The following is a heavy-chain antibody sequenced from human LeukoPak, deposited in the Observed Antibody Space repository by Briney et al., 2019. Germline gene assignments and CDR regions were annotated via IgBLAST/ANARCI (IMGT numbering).Heavy chain of an antibody. CDR2: ISGSGGSA. CDR3: AKRPDYGDYQYYFDY. CDR1: GFTFSSYA. Sequence: GGSLRLSCAASGFTFSSYAMSWVRQAPGKGLEWVSAISGSGGSAYYADSVKGRFTISRDNSKNTLCLQMNSLRAEDTAVYYCAKRPDYGDYQYYFDYWGQGTLVTVSS. J-gene: IGHJ4*02. D-gene: IGHD4-17*01. V-gene: IGHV3-23*01.